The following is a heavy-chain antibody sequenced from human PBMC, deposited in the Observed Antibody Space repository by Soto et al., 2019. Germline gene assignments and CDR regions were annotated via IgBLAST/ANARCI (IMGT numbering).Heavy chain of an antibody. CDR1: GYSFTSYW. CDR3: ARLFYGGNGKKDTYYYYGMDV. J-gene: IGHJ6*02. D-gene: IGHD4-17*01. Sequence: PGESLKISCKGSGYSFTSYWIGWVRQMPGKGLEWMGIIYPGDSDTRYSPSFQGQVTISADKSISTAYLQWSSLKASDTAMYYCARLFYGGNGKKDTYYYYGMDVWGQGTTVTVSS. CDR2: IYPGDSDT. V-gene: IGHV5-51*01.